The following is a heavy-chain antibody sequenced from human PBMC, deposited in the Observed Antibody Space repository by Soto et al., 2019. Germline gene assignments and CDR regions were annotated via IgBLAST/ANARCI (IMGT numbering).Heavy chain of an antibody. CDR2: IYPGDSDT. Sequence: GESLKISCKGSGYNFTSYWIGWVRQMPGKGLEWMGIIYPGDSDTRYSPSFQGQVTISADKSISTAYLQWSSLKASDTAMYYCARQTIAVAGPGVFDYWGQGTLVTVSS. CDR3: ARQTIAVAGPGVFDY. CDR1: GYNFTSYW. V-gene: IGHV5-51*01. J-gene: IGHJ4*02. D-gene: IGHD6-19*01.